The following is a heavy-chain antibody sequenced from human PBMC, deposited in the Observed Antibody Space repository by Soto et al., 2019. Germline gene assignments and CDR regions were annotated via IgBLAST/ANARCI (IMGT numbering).Heavy chain of an antibody. V-gene: IGHV1-46*03. CDR2: INPSGGST. D-gene: IGHD4-17*01. CDR1: GYTLTSYY. J-gene: IGHJ6*03. Sequence: ASLKVSCKASGYTLTSYYMHWVRQAPGQGLEWMGIINPSGGSTNYAQKFQGRVTMTRDTSTSTFYMELSSLRSEDTAVYYCATTTVTTGDYYYYYYMDVWAKGTTVTVAS. CDR3: ATTTVTTGDYYYYYYMDV.